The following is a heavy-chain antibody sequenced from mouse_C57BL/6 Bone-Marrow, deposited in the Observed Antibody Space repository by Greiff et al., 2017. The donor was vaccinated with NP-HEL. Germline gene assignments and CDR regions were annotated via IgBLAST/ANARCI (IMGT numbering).Heavy chain of an antibody. D-gene: IGHD1-1*01. CDR2: ISSGSSTI. CDR1: GFTFSDYG. CDR3: ARNYYGRFAY. V-gene: IGHV5-17*01. J-gene: IGHJ3*01. Sequence: EVMLVESGGGLVKPGGSLKLSCAASGFTFSDYGMHWVRQAPEKGLEWVAYISSGSSTIYYADTVQGRSTISRDNANNTLFLQMTSLRSEDTAMYYCARNYYGRFAYWGQGTLVTVSA.